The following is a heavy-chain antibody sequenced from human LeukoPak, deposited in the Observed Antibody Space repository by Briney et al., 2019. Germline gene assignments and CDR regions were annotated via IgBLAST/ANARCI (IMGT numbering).Heavy chain of an antibody. CDR2: FDPEGGKM. CDR1: GYTLIPLS. V-gene: IGHV1-24*01. CDR3: ATDLAGLTLVGASPFDL. D-gene: IGHD1-26*01. J-gene: IGHJ3*01. Sequence: GASVSVSYTLSGYTLIPLSMHWVRQAPGKGLEWRGGFDPEGGKMIYAQIFKGRVTMTEDTSTDTVYMELRRLRSEDTAVYYCATDLAGLTLVGASPFDLWGQGTVVTVSS.